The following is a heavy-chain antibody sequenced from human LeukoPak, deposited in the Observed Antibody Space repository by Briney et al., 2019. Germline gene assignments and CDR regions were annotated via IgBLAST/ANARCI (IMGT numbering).Heavy chain of an antibody. CDR2: INHSGST. D-gene: IGHD3-10*01. CDR1: GGSFSGYY. Sequence: SETLSLTCAVYGGSFSGYYWSWIRQPPGKGLEWIGEINHSGSTNYNPSLKSRVTISVDTSKNQFSLKLSSVTAADTALYYCARGVWFGELLTKRRAQDYYYYHGMDVWGKGTTVTVSS. J-gene: IGHJ6*04. V-gene: IGHV4-34*01. CDR3: ARGVWFGELLTKRRAQDYYYYHGMDV.